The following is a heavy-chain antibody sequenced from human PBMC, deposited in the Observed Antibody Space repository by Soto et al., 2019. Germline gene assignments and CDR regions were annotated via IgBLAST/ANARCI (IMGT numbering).Heavy chain of an antibody. J-gene: IGHJ4*02. CDR2: ITSRGTTV. Sequence: PGGSLRLSCAASAFTFSDYSMTWIRQAPGKGLEWVSYITSRGTTVYYADSVKGRFTISRDNTKNSLYLQMNSLRAEDTAVYYCARGSKGSSWFSASYHFDSWGQGTLVTVSS. CDR3: ARGSKGSSWFSASYHFDS. V-gene: IGHV3-11*01. CDR1: AFTFSDYS. D-gene: IGHD6-13*01.